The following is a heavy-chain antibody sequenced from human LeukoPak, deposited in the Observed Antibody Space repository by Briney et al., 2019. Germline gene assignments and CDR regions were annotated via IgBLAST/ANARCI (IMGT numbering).Heavy chain of an antibody. V-gene: IGHV1-24*01. CDR2: FGPEDGET. Sequence: ASVKVSCKVSGYTLTELSMHWVRQAPGNGLEWMGGFGPEDGETYYAQKLQGRVTMTEDTSTDTAYMDLTSLRSEDTAVYYCVKPAHARGGPWCDPWGQGTLVTVSS. CDR1: GYTLTELS. D-gene: IGHD1-14*01. CDR3: VKPAHARGGPWCDP. J-gene: IGHJ5*02.